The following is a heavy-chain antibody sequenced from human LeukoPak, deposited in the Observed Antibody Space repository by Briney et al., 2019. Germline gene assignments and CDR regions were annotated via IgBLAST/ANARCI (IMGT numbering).Heavy chain of an antibody. D-gene: IGHD2-2*01. CDR3: ARGVAGSVVPAAKYYFDY. CDR1: GVSFSGYY. Sequence: SETLSLTCAVYGVSFSGYYWSWLRQPPGKGLEWIGEINHSGSANYNPSLKSRVTISVDTSKNHFSLKLSSVTAADTAVYYCARGVAGSVVPAAKYYFDYWGQGTLVTVSS. J-gene: IGHJ4*02. V-gene: IGHV4-34*01. CDR2: INHSGSA.